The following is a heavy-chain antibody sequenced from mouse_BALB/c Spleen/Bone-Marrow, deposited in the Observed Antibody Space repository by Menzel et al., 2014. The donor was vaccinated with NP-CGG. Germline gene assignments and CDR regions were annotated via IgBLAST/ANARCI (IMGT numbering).Heavy chain of an antibody. CDR1: GYSFTGYF. J-gene: IGHJ2*01. CDR2: INPYNGDT. Sequence: EVKVVESGPELVKPGASVKISCKASGYSFTGYFMNWVMQSHGKSLEWIGRINPYNGDTFYNQKFKGKATLTVDKSSSTAHMELRSLASEDSAVYYCARDYYDYYFDYWGQGTTLTVSS. D-gene: IGHD2-4*01. CDR3: ARDYYDYYFDY. V-gene: IGHV1-20*02.